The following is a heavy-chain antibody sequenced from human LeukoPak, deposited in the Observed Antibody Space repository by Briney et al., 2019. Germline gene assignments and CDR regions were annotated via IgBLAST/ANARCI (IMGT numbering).Heavy chain of an antibody. Sequence: GSLRLSCAASGFTVSSNYMSWVRQAPGKGLEWVSVIYSGGSTYYADSVKGRFTISRDNSKNTLYLQMNSLRAEDTAVYYCAGSTPITIFGVVTQPSTDYWGQGTLVTVSS. D-gene: IGHD3-3*01. CDR2: IYSGGST. CDR3: AGSTPITIFGVVTQPSTDY. CDR1: GFTVSSNY. J-gene: IGHJ4*02. V-gene: IGHV3-66*01.